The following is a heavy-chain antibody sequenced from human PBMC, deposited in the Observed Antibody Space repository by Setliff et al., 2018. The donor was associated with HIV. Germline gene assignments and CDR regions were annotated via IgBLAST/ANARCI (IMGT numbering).Heavy chain of an antibody. J-gene: IGHJ5*02. D-gene: IGHD6-6*01. CDR2: INHSGST. CDR3: ARGGRSLAAQTWFDP. Sequence: PSETLSLTCAVYGGSFSDYYWSWIRQPPGKGLEWIGEINHSGSTNYNPSLKSRVTISVDTSENQFSLKLSSVTAADTAVYYCARGGRSLAAQTWFDPWGQGTLVTVSS. CDR1: GGSFSDYY. V-gene: IGHV4-34*01.